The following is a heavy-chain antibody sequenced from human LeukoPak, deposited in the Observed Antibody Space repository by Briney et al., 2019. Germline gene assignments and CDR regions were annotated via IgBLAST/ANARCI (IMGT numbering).Heavy chain of an antibody. J-gene: IGHJ4*02. V-gene: IGHV1-2*02. Sequence: ASVKVSCKASGYTFTGYYMYWVRQAPGQGLEWMGWINPDSGDTNYAQEFQGRVTMTRDTSISTAYMELRSLRSDDTAVYYCAGSLGYCTSNLCYLKYWGQGTLVTVSS. CDR3: AGSLGYCTSNLCYLKY. CDR1: GYTFTGYY. D-gene: IGHD2-2*01. CDR2: INPDSGDT.